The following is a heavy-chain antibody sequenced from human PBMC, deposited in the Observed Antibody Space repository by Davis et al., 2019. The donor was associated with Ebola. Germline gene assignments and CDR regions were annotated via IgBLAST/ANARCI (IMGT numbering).Heavy chain of an antibody. CDR3: ARVNSSGLDY. D-gene: IGHD3-22*01. CDR1: GGSVSSGGYY. Sequence: SETLSLTCTVSGGSVSSGGYYWNWIRQPPGKGLEWIGYIYYSGSTDYSPSLRGRVTISLDTSKNQFSLRLSSVTAADTAVYYCARVNSSGLDYWGQGTLVTVSS. CDR2: IYYSGST. V-gene: IGHV4-61*08. J-gene: IGHJ4*02.